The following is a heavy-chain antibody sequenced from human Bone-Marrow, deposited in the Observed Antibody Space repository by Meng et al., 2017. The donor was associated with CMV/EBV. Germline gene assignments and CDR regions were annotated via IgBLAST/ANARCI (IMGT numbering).Heavy chain of an antibody. J-gene: IGHJ6*02. V-gene: IGHV2-70D*14. Sequence: SGPTLVKPTQTLTLTRTFSGFSLSTSGMRVSWIRQPPGKALEWLARIDWDDDKFYSTSLKTRLTISKDTSKNKVVLTMTNMDPVDTATYYCARSYGSGSYSYYYYGMDVWGQGTTVTVSS. CDR1: GFSLSTSGMR. CDR3: ARSYGSGSYSYYYYGMDV. CDR2: IDWDDDK. D-gene: IGHD3-10*01.